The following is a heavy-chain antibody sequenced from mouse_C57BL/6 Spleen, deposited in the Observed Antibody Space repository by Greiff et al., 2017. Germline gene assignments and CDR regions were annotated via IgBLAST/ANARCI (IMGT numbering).Heavy chain of an antibody. Sequence: VQLQQPGAELVKPGASVTMSCKASGYTFTSYWITWVKQRPGQGLEWIGDIYPGSGSTNYNEKFKSKATLTVDTSSSTAYMQLSSLTSEDSAVYYCARSGNYGNYVDWYFDVWGTGTTVTVSS. V-gene: IGHV1-55*01. D-gene: IGHD2-1*01. CDR3: ARSGNYGNYVDWYFDV. CDR2: IYPGSGST. J-gene: IGHJ1*03. CDR1: GYTFTSYW.